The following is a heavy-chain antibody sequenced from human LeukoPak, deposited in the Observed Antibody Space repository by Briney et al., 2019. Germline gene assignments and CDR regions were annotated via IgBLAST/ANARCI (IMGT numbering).Heavy chain of an antibody. CDR3: ARLGYNDYVNY. CDR2: IYYSGST. Sequence: SETLSLTCTVSGGSISSSSYYWGWIRQPPGKGLEWIGSIYYSGSTYYNPSLKSRVTISVDTSKNQFSLKLSSVTAADTAMYYCARLGYNDYVNYWGQGTLVTVSS. CDR1: GGSISSSSYY. J-gene: IGHJ4*02. V-gene: IGHV4-39*01. D-gene: IGHD5-12*01.